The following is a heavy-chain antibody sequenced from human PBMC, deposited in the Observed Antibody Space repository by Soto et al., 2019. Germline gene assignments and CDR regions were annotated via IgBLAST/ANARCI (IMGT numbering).Heavy chain of an antibody. CDR2: IVPIYRSS. CDR1: GGAFNNYV. CDR3: AIDDWGYHYYYYAMDI. V-gene: IGHV1-69*18. J-gene: IGHJ6*02. Sequence: QVQLVQSGAEMKTPGSSVNVSCTLSGGAFNNYVISWVRQAPGQGLEWVGSIVPIYRSSLFAQKFQGRATLSAVDTTNTVYMKMSSLRTDDTAIYYCAIDDWGYHYYYYAMDIWGQGTAVTVSS. D-gene: IGHD2-21*01.